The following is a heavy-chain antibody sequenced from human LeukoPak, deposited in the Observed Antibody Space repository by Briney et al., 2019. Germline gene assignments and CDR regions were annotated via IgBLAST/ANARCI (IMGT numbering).Heavy chain of an antibody. D-gene: IGHD3-22*01. CDR1: GFTFSSYA. CDR2: ISYDGSNK. CDR3: ARSDDSSGYFLSDY. J-gene: IGHJ4*02. V-gene: IGHV3-30*04. Sequence: GGSLRLSCAASGFTFSSYAMHWVRQAPGKGLEWVAVISYDGSNKYYADSVKGRFTISRDNSKNTLYLQMNSLRAEDTAVYYCARSDDSSGYFLSDYWGQGTLVTVSS.